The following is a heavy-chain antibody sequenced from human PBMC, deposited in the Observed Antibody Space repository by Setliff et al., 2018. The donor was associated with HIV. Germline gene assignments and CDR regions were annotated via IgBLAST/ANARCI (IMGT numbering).Heavy chain of an antibody. Sequence: GASVKVSCKASGYTFTGYYIHWVRQAPGQGLEWMGRINPNSGGTNYAQKFRGRVTMTRDASISTAYMELSRLRSDDTAVYYCARDRSWELLWGIDYWGQGTLVTSPQ. D-gene: IGHD1-26*01. J-gene: IGHJ4*02. CDR1: GYTFTGYY. CDR2: INPNSGGT. CDR3: ARDRSWELLWGIDY. V-gene: IGHV1-2*06.